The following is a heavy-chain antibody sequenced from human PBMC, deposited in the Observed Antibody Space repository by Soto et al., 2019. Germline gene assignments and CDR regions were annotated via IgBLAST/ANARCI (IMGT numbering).Heavy chain of an antibody. D-gene: IGHD6-13*01. V-gene: IGHV3-33*01. CDR1: GFTFSSYG. CDR2: IWYDGSNK. Sequence: QVQLVESGGGVVQPGRSLRLSCAASGFTFSSYGMHWVRQAPGKGLEWVAVIWYDGSNKYYADSVKGRFTISRDNSKNTVYRLRNSLRAEDTAVYYCARGRWTMAAGTGVGNGFDPWGQGTLVTVSS. J-gene: IGHJ5*02. CDR3: ARGRWTMAAGTGVGNGFDP.